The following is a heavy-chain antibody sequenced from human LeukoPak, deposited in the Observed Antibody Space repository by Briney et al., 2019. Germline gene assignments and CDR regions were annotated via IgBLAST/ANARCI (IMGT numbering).Heavy chain of an antibody. V-gene: IGHV4-39*01. J-gene: IGHJ4*02. CDR2: IYYSGST. Sequence: PSETLSLTCTVFGGSISSSSYYWGWIRQPPGKGLEWIGSIYYSGSTYYNPSLKSRVTISVDTSKNQFSLKLSSVTAADTAVYYCASPSGYGFYYFDYWGQGTLVTVSS. CDR3: ASPSGYGFYYFDY. CDR1: GGSISSSSYY. D-gene: IGHD5-18*01.